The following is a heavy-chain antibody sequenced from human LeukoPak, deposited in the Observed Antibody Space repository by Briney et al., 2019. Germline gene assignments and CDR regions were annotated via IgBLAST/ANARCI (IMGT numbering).Heavy chain of an antibody. J-gene: IGHJ3*02. CDR2: ISAGVGST. CDR1: GFTFSGYW. Sequence: QPGGSLKLSCAASGFTFSGYWMSWVRQAPGKGLEWVSGISAGVGSTYYADSVKGRFTISRDNSKNTLYLQMNSLGAEDTAVYYCAKDLDYYDSSGYYYGHAFDIWGQGTMVTVSS. CDR3: AKDLDYYDSSGYYYGHAFDI. D-gene: IGHD3-22*01. V-gene: IGHV3-23*01.